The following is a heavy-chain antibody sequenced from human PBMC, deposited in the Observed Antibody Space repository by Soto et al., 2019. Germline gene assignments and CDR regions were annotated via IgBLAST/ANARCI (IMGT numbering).Heavy chain of an antibody. CDR3: ARSQGSSTSLEIYYYYYYGMDV. Sequence: QVQLVQSGAEVKKPGSSVKVSCKASGGTFSSYAISWVRQAPGHGLEWMGGILPISETTNYAQKFQGRVTITADESKSTAYMELSSLRSEDTAVYYCARSQGSSTSLEIYYYYYYGMDVWGQGTTVTVSS. D-gene: IGHD2-2*01. V-gene: IGHV1-69*01. J-gene: IGHJ6*02. CDR1: GGTFSSYA. CDR2: ILPISETT.